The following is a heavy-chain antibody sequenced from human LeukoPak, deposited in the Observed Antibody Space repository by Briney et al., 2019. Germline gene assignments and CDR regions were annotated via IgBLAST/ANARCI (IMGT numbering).Heavy chain of an antibody. J-gene: IGHJ5*02. CDR1: GGSISSGSYY. CDR2: IYTSGST. CDR3: ARSYLKRDCSGGSCHFYLNWFDP. D-gene: IGHD2-15*01. Sequence: SETQSLTCTVSGGSISSGSYYWSWIRQPAGKGLEWIGRIYTSGSTNYNPSLKSRVTISVDTSKNQFSLKLSSVTAADTAVYYCARSYLKRDCSGGSCHFYLNWFDPWGQGTLVTVSS. V-gene: IGHV4-61*02.